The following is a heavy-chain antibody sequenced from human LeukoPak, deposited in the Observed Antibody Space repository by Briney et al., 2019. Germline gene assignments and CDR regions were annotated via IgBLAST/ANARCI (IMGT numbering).Heavy chain of an antibody. Sequence: GASVKVSCKVSGYTLTELSMHWVRQAPGKGLEWMGGFDPEDGGTIYAQKFQGRVTVTEDTSTDTAYMELSSLRSEDTAVYYCATKGSMYCSGGSCFWSWGQRTLVTVSS. V-gene: IGHV1-24*01. J-gene: IGHJ5*02. D-gene: IGHD2-15*01. CDR3: ATKGSMYCSGGSCFWS. CDR1: GYTLTELS. CDR2: FDPEDGGT.